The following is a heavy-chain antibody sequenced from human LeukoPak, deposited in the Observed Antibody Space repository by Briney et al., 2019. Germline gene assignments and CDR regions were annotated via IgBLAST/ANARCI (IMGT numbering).Heavy chain of an antibody. CDR3: ARGVYGDYKFDY. D-gene: IGHD4-17*01. CDR2: IYYTGST. J-gene: IGHJ4*02. CDR1: GGSIRGYY. V-gene: IGHV4-59*12. Sequence: SETLSLTCTVSGGSIRGYYWSWIRQPPGKGLEWIGYIYYTGSTNYNPSLKSRVTISLDTSKNQISLKLRSVTAADTAVYYCARGVYGDYKFDYWGQGTLVTVSS.